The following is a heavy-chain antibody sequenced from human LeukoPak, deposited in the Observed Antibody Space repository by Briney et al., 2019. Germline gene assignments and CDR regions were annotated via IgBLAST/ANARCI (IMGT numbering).Heavy chain of an antibody. CDR2: INEEGSEK. V-gene: IGHV3-7*05. D-gene: IGHD3-10*01. Sequence: PGGSLRLSCAASGITFNRHGMSWFRQAPGKGLEWVAKINEEGSEKDYGDSVKGRFIISRDNAKRSVSLQMNRLRAEDTAVYYCATGGHYYGDWGQGTLVTVSA. J-gene: IGHJ4*02. CDR3: ATGGHYYGD. CDR1: GITFNRHG.